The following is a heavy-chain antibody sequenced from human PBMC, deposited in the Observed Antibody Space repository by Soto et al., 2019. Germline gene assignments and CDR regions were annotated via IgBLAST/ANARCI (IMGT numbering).Heavy chain of an antibody. Sequence: SETLSLTCTVSGGSISSRGYYWGWIRQPPGKGREWIGTIYYSGSTYYNPSLKSRVTISVDTSKNQFSLKLSSVTAADTAAYYCASGPWITPIRGVRFDNWGQGMLVTASS. D-gene: IGHD3-10*01. CDR1: GGSISSRGYY. V-gene: IGHV4-39*01. CDR2: IYYSGST. J-gene: IGHJ4*02. CDR3: ASGPWITPIRGVRFDN.